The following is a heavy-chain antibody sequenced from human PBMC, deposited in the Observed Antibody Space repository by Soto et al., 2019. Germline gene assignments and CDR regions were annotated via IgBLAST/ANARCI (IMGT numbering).Heavy chain of an antibody. V-gene: IGHV3-74*01. Sequence: EVQLVESGGRLVQPGGSLRLSCVASGFTFTNYWMYWVRQAPGEGLVWVSRINNDGSVSSYADSVKGRLTISRDNVKNTLYLQMDSLRVEDTAVYYCARGDCVGGTCYSLVGSFYYYMDVWGKGTTVTVFS. D-gene: IGHD2-15*01. CDR3: ARGDCVGGTCYSLVGSFYYYMDV. CDR2: INNDGSVS. CDR1: GFTFTNYW. J-gene: IGHJ6*03.